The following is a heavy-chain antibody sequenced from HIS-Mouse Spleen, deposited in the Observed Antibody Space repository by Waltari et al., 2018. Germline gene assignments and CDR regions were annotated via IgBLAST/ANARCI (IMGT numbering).Heavy chain of an antibody. V-gene: IGHV4-4*07. Sequence: QVQLQESGPGLVKPSETLSLTCTVSGGSISSYYWSWIRQPAGKGLEWIGRIYTSGSTNYNPSLKSRVTMSVDTSKNQFSLKLSSVTAADTAVYYCARDFHDFWSGYYGGDKKQDAFDIWGQGTMVTVSS. J-gene: IGHJ3*02. CDR1: GGSISSYY. CDR2: IYTSGST. CDR3: ARDFHDFWSGYYGGDKKQDAFDI. D-gene: IGHD3-3*01.